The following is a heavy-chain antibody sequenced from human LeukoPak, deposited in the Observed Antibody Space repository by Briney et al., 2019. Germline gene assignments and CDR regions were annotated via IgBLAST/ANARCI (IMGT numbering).Heavy chain of an antibody. CDR1: GFTFSSYG. J-gene: IGHJ4*02. D-gene: IGHD2-8*01. Sequence: GGSLRLSCAASGFTFSSYGMHWVRQAPGKGLEWVAFIRYDGSNKYYADSVKGRFTISRDNSKNTLYLQMNSLRAEDTALYYCARDPSDCTNGVCYSLGYFDYWGQGALVTVSS. CDR2: IRYDGSNK. CDR3: ARDPSDCTNGVCYSLGYFDY. V-gene: IGHV3-30*02.